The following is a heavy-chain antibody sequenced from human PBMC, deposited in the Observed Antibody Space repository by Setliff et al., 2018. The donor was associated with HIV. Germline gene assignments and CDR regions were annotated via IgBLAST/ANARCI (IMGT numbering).Heavy chain of an antibody. V-gene: IGHV4-59*11. CDR1: GTSINSHY. CDR3: ARVSRLHPFDP. CDR2: IYYTGIP. Sequence: SETLSLTCTVSGTSINSHYWSWIRQTPGKGLQWIGLIYYTGIPTDNPSLEGRITMSVDRSKNQFSLRLTSVTAADTAMYYCARVSRLHPFDPWGQGTLVTAPQ. J-gene: IGHJ5*02. D-gene: IGHD2-15*01.